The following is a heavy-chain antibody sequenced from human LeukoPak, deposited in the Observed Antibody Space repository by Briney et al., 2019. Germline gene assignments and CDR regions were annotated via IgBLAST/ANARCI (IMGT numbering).Heavy chain of an antibody. D-gene: IGHD5-24*01. Sequence: GGSLRLSCAASGFTLSSYAMSWVRQAPGKGLEWVSGISGSGGSTYYADSVKGRFTVSRDNSKNRLYLQMNSLRAEDTAVYYCAKRPRGNYLDPFDSWGQGTLVTVSS. CDR2: ISGSGGST. CDR3: AKRPRGNYLDPFDS. J-gene: IGHJ4*02. CDR1: GFTLSSYA. V-gene: IGHV3-23*01.